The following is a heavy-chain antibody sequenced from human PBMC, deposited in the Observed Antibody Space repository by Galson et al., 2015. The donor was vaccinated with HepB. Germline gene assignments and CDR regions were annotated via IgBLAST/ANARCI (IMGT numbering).Heavy chain of an antibody. CDR1: GYTFTSYD. CDR2: MNPNSGNT. V-gene: IGHV1-8*01. D-gene: IGHD5-12*01. J-gene: IGHJ4*02. Sequence: SVKVSCKASGYTFTSYDINWVRQATGQGLEWMGWMNPNSGNTSYAQKFQGRVTMTRNTSISTAYMELSSLRSEDTAVYYCARGIVATMKGGYYFDYWGQGTLVTVSS. CDR3: ARGIVATMKGGYYFDY.